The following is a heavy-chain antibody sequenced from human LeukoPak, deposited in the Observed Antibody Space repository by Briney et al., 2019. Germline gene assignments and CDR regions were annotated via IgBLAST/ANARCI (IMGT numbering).Heavy chain of an antibody. Sequence: SETLSLTCDVSGASISSSNWWSWVRQPPGKGLEWIGEVHQSGSTNYKPSLKSRVTISIDKSKNQFSLKVRSVTAADTAVYYCEKRAGYWGREPLAPFS. CDR1: GASISSSNW. CDR3: EKRAGY. CDR2: VHQSGST. J-gene: IGHJ4*02. V-gene: IGHV4-4*02.